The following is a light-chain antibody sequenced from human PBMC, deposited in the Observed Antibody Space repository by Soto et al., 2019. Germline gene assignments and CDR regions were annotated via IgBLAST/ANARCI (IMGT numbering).Light chain of an antibody. CDR2: GAS. Sequence: EIVMTQTPATLSVSPGERATLSCRASQSVSSNLAWYQQKPGQAPRLLIYGASTRATGIPARFSGSGSGTDFTLTISRLEPEDFTLYYCQQYGISPQPFGQGTKVAIK. CDR3: QQYGISPQP. J-gene: IGKJ1*01. CDR1: QSVSSN. V-gene: IGKV3-15*01.